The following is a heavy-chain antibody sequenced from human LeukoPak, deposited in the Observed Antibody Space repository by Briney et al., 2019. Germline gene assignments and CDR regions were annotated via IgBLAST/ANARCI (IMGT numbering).Heavy chain of an antibody. J-gene: IGHJ3*02. Sequence: ASVKVSCKASGYTFTSYYMHWVRQAPGQGLEWMGIINPSGGTTTYAQKFQGRVTMTRDTSTSTVYMELSSLRSEDTAVYYCARSYYYDSSGYWFWDAFDIWGQGTMVTVSS. D-gene: IGHD3-22*01. CDR2: INPSGGTT. CDR1: GYTFTSYY. CDR3: ARSYYYDSSGYWFWDAFDI. V-gene: IGHV1-46*01.